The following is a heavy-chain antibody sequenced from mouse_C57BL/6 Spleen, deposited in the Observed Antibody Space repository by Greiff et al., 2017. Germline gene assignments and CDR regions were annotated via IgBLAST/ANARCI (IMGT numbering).Heavy chain of an antibody. CDR1: GFTFSDYY. Sequence: EVQVVESEGGLVQPGSSMKLSCTASGFTFSDYYMAWVRQVPEKGLEWVANINYDGSSTYYLDSLKSRFIISRDNAKNILYLQMSSLKSEDTATYYCARRATVGGYYFDYWGQGTTLTVSS. D-gene: IGHD1-1*01. V-gene: IGHV5-16*01. J-gene: IGHJ2*01. CDR3: ARRATVGGYYFDY. CDR2: INYDGSST.